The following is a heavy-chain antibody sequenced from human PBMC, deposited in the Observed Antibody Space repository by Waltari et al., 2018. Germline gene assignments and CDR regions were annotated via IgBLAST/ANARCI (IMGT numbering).Heavy chain of an antibody. CDR1: GFDFRYYG. CDR3: AKDIRNGWYADY. V-gene: IGHV3-30*02. D-gene: IGHD6-19*01. Sequence: QVQLVESGGGVVRPGGSLRLSCVASGFDFRYYGMHWLRQAPGKGLGWVAFIRQDRSSEHYGESVKGRFIISTENFKNTLYLQMNSLRIEDTGIYYCAKDIRNGWYADYLGQGTLVTVSS. CDR2: IRQDRSSE. J-gene: IGHJ4*02.